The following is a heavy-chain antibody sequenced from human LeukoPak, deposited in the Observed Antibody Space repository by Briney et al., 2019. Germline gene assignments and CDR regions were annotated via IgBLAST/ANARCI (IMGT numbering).Heavy chain of an antibody. Sequence: ASVKVSCKASGYTFTSYDINWVRQATGQGLEWMGWMNPNSGNTGYAQKFQGRVTMTRNTSISTAYMELSSLRSEDTAVYYCARGLREQYYYDSSGYYYYYYGMDVWGQGTTVTVSS. CDR1: GYTFTSYD. V-gene: IGHV1-8*01. CDR2: MNPNSGNT. CDR3: ARGLREQYYYDSSGYYYYYYGMDV. D-gene: IGHD3-22*01. J-gene: IGHJ6*02.